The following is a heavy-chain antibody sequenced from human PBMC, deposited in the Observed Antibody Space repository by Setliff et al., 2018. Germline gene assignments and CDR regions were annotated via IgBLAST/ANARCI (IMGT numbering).Heavy chain of an antibody. CDR3: ARMSGFQYMDV. D-gene: IGHD3-3*01. V-gene: IGHV4-61*09. CDR1: DDSISSRHYY. Sequence: SETLSLTCTVSDDSISSRHYYWSWIRQPAGKGLEWLGQIYTSWSTNYNPSLKGRATLSINASKMQFSLKLTSVTAADTAVYYCARMSGFQYMDVWGKGTTVTVSS. CDR2: IYTSWST. J-gene: IGHJ6*03.